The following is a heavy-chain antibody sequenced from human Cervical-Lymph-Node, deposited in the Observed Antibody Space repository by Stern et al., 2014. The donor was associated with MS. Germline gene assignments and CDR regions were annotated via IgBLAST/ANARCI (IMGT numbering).Heavy chain of an antibody. Sequence: QVQLVQSGAEVKKPGASVKVSCKASGYTFTSYYMHWVRQAPGQGLEWMGIINPSGGSTSYAQKFQGRGTMTRDTSTSTVYMELSSLRSEATAVYYCASQSPIAVADYYGMDVWGQGTTVTVSS. CDR2: INPSGGST. J-gene: IGHJ6*02. CDR3: ASQSPIAVADYYGMDV. CDR1: GYTFTSYY. D-gene: IGHD6-19*01. V-gene: IGHV1-46*01.